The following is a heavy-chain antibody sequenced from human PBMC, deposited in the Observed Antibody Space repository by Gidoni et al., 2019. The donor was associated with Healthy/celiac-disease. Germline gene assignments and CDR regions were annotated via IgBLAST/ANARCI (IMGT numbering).Heavy chain of an antibody. J-gene: IGHJ5*02. CDR3: ARDGDYYDSPVGNWFDP. D-gene: IGHD3-22*01. CDR2: ISSSSSYI. CDR1: GFTFSSYS. Sequence: EVQLVESGGGLVKPGGSLRLSCAASGFTFSSYSMNWVRQAPGKGLEWVSSISSSSSYIYYADSVKGRFTISRDNAKNSLYLQMNSLRAEDTAVYYCARDGDYYDSPVGNWFDPWGQGTLVTVSS. V-gene: IGHV3-21*01.